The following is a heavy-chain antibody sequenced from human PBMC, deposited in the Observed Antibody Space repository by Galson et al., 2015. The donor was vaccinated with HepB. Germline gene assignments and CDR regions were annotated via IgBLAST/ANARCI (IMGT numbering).Heavy chain of an antibody. D-gene: IGHD3-10*01. CDR3: ARDSFRGDYYFDY. CDR2: ISYDGSNK. V-gene: IGHV3-30*04. Sequence: SLRLSCAASGFTFSSYAMHWVRQAPGKGLEWVAVISYDGSNKYYADSVKGRFTISRDNSKNTLYLQMNSLRAEDTAVYYCARDSFRGDYYFDYWGQGTLVTVSS. CDR1: GFTFSSYA. J-gene: IGHJ4*02.